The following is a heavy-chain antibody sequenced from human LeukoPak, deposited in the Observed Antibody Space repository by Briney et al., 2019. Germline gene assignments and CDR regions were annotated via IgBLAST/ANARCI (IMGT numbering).Heavy chain of an antibody. Sequence: SGGSLRLSCAASGFTFSRFWMNWVRQAPGKGLEWVANIKQDGSEKYYVDSVKGRFTISRDNAKNSLYLQMNSLRAEDTAVYYCVSYNSDWGGLDYWGQGTLVTVSS. D-gene: IGHD6-25*01. CDR1: GFTFSRFW. V-gene: IGHV3-7*05. J-gene: IGHJ4*02. CDR3: VSYNSDWGGLDY. CDR2: IKQDGSEK.